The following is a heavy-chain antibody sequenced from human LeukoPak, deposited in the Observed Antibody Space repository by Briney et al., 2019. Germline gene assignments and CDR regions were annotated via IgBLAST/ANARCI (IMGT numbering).Heavy chain of an antibody. J-gene: IGHJ3*02. V-gene: IGHV1-69*02. D-gene: IGHD4-17*01. CDR1: GYTLTELS. Sequence: SVKVSCKVSGYTLTELSMHWVRQAPGQGLEWMGRIIPILGIANYAQKFQGRVTITADKSTSTAYMELSSLRSEDTAVYYCASSVPSRRDAFDIWGQGTMVTVSS. CDR2: IIPILGIA. CDR3: ASSVPSRRDAFDI.